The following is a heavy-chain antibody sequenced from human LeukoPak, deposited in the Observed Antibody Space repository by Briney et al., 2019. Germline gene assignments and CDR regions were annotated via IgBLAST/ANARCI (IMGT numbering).Heavy chain of an antibody. Sequence: SETLSLTCTVSGGSISSYYWSWIRQPPGKGLEWIGYIYYSGSTNYNPSLKSRVTISVDTSKNQFSLKLSPVTAADTAVYYCARHATVYYYYGMDVWGQGTTVTVSS. CDR2: IYYSGST. V-gene: IGHV4-59*08. D-gene: IGHD4-11*01. CDR3: ARHATVYYYYGMDV. J-gene: IGHJ6*02. CDR1: GGSISSYY.